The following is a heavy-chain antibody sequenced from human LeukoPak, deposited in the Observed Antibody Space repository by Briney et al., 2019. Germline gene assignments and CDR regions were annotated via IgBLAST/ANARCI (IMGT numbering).Heavy chain of an antibody. D-gene: IGHD4-17*01. CDR3: ARDLAWTSTVTPFGY. J-gene: IGHJ4*02. CDR1: GFTFSSYE. CDR2: ISSSGSTI. Sequence: GGSLRLSCAASGFTFSSYEMNWVRQAPGKGLEWVSYISSSGSTIYYAGSVKGRFTISRDSAKNSLYLQMNSLRAEDTAVYYCARDLAWTSTVTPFGYWGQGTLVTVSS. V-gene: IGHV3-48*03.